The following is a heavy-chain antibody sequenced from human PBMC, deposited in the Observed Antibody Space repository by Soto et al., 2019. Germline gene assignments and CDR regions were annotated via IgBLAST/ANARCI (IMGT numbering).Heavy chain of an antibody. CDR1: GFTFDDYA. Sequence: EVQLVESGGGLVQPGRSLRLSCAASGFTFDDYAMHWVRQAPGKGLEWVSGINWNSGSIGYADSVKGRFTISRDNAKNSLYLQMNRLRTEDTALYYCAKEKGFGGVRQGMDVWGQGTTVTVSS. D-gene: IGHD3-16*01. CDR2: INWNSGSI. CDR3: AKEKGFGGVRQGMDV. V-gene: IGHV3-9*01. J-gene: IGHJ6*02.